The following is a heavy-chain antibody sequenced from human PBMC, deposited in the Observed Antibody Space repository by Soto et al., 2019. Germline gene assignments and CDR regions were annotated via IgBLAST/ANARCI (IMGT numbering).Heavy chain of an antibody. Sequence: EVQLVESGGGLVQPGGSLRLSCAASGFTFSVYWMHWVRQAPGKGLVWVSRIDSDGSTTSYADSVKGRFTISRDHAKSTLYRQMNCLRAEDTAVYYCARPGYSNYGPGVDVWGQGTTVTVSS. CDR1: GFTFSVYW. J-gene: IGHJ6*02. CDR3: ARPGYSNYGPGVDV. D-gene: IGHD4-4*01. V-gene: IGHV3-74*01. CDR2: IDSDGSTT.